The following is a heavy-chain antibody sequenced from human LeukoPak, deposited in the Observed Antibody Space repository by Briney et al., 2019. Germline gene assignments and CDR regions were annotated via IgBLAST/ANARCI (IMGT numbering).Heavy chain of an antibody. CDR2: IYYSGST. J-gene: IGHJ4*02. Sequence: SETLSLTCTVSGGSISSYYWSWIRQPPGKGLEWIGYIYYSGSTNYNPSLRGRVTISVDTSKNQFSLKLSSVTAADTAVYYCARTAVAGTIDYWGQGTLVTVSS. CDR1: GGSISSYY. V-gene: IGHV4-59*01. D-gene: IGHD6-19*01. CDR3: ARTAVAGTIDY.